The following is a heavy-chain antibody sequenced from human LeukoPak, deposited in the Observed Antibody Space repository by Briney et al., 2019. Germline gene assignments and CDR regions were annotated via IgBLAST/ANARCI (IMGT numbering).Heavy chain of an antibody. Sequence: GGSLRLSCAASGFTFSSYGMHWVRQAPGKGLEWVAFIRYDGSNKYYADSVKGRFTISRDNSKNTLYLQMNSLRAEDTAVYYCAKGQWFRGTRSFDYWGQGTLVTVSS. CDR1: GFTFSSYG. D-gene: IGHD3-10*01. J-gene: IGHJ4*02. CDR2: IRYDGSNK. CDR3: AKGQWFRGTRSFDY. V-gene: IGHV3-30*02.